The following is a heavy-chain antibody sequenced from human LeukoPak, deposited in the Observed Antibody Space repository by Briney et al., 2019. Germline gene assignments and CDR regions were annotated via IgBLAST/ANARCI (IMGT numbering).Heavy chain of an antibody. CDR1: GFTFSSYG. CDR3: AKGGYYDSSGYPDY. Sequence: GGSLRHSCADSGFTFSSYGMHWVRQAPGKGLEWGAVISYDGSNKYYADSVKGRFTISRDNSKNTLYLQMNSLRAEDTAVYFCAKGGYYDSSGYPDYWGQGTLVTVSS. D-gene: IGHD3-22*01. CDR2: ISYDGSNK. J-gene: IGHJ4*02. V-gene: IGHV3-30*18.